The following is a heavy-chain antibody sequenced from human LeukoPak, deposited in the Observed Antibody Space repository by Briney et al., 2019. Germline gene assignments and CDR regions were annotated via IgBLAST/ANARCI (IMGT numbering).Heavy chain of an antibody. CDR3: ARGGGTIFGVLITIGDYMDV. Sequence: PGRSLRLSCAASGFTFGSYGMHWVRQAPGKGLEWVAVIWYDGRNKFYADSVKGRFTLSRDSSKNTLYLQMNSLRAEDTALYYCARGGGTIFGVLITIGDYMDVWGKGTTVTVSS. V-gene: IGHV3-33*01. D-gene: IGHD3-3*01. CDR1: GFTFGSYG. J-gene: IGHJ6*03. CDR2: IWYDGRNK.